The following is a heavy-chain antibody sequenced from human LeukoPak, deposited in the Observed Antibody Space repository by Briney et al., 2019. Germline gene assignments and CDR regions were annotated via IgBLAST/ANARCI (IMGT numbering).Heavy chain of an antibody. V-gene: IGHV3-74*01. D-gene: IGHD5-12*01. Sequence: PGGSLRLSCAASGFTFRSYWIHWVRRAPGKGLVWVGRIDNDGSDTIYADSVKGRFTVSRDNAKNTLYLQMNSLRAEDTAVYFCARGGFSHGLDVWGQGTVVTVSS. CDR1: GFTFRSYW. J-gene: IGHJ3*01. CDR3: ARGGFSHGLDV. CDR2: IDNDGSDT.